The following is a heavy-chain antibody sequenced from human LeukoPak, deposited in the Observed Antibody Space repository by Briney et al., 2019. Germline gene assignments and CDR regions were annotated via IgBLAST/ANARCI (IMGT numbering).Heavy chain of an antibody. CDR3: ARDLNDILTQAGANGTDV. D-gene: IGHD3-9*01. CDR1: GFTFSSYA. CDR2: ISYDGSNK. J-gene: IGHJ6*02. V-gene: IGHV3-30-3*01. Sequence: PGGSLRLSCAASGFTFSSYAMHWVRQAPGKELEWVAVISYDGSNKYYADSVKGRFTISRDNSKNTLYLQMNSLRAEDTAVYYCARDLNDILTQAGANGTDVWGQGTTVTVSS.